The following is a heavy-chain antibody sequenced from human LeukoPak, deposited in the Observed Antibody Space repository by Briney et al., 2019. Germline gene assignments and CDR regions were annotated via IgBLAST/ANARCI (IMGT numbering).Heavy chain of an antibody. V-gene: IGHV1-8*03. J-gene: IGHJ4*02. CDR2: MNPNSGNT. CDR3: ARIAAAGRDYFDY. D-gene: IGHD6-13*01. Sequence: GASVKVSCKASGYTFTSYDINWVRQATGQGLEWMGWMNPNSGNTGYAQKFQGRVTITRNTSISTAYMELRSLRSDDTAVYYCARIAAAGRDYFDYWGQGTLVTVSS. CDR1: GYTFTSYD.